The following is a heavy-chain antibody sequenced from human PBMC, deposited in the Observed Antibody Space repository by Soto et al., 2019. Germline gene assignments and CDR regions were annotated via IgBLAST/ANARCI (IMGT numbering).Heavy chain of an antibody. V-gene: IGHV4-59*08. CDR2: GYYSVDT. D-gene: IGHD6-13*01. CDR1: GGSISNHY. CDR3: ARRHGSSQKRGAFDI. Sequence: QVQLRESGPGLVKPSETLSLTCTVSGGSISNHYWCWIRQPPGKGLEWLGYGYYSVDTKYNTSLKGRVTISVDTSKNQFTLRLSSVTAADTPVYYCARRHGSSQKRGAFDIWGQGTTVTVSS. J-gene: IGHJ3*02.